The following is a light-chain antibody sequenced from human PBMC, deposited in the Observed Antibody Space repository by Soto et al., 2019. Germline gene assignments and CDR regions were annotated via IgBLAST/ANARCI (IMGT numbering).Light chain of an antibody. CDR1: QSIGNY. CDR3: QKYNNAPRT. CDR2: AAS. V-gene: IGKV1-27*01. J-gene: IGKJ1*01. Sequence: DIQMTQSPSSLSASVGDRVTITCRASQSIGNYLAWYQHIPGTVPKLLISAASTWQSGVPSRLSGCGSGTVFTLTISSLQPEDVATYYCQKYNNAPRTFGQGTKLEI.